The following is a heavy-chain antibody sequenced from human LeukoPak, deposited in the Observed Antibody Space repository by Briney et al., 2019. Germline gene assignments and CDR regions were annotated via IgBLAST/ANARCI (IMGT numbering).Heavy chain of an antibody. CDR2: IFSSGST. J-gene: IGHJ4*01. V-gene: IGHV4-39*07. D-gene: IGHD5-12*01. CDR3: ARSSRGSDYYFDY. Sequence: SETLSLTCTVSGGSISGGSYYWGWIRQPPGKELEWIGSIFSSGSTYYNPSLKSRVTISGDTFKNQLSLKLSSVTAADTAVYYCARSSRGSDYYFDYWGQGTLVTVSS. CDR1: GGSISGGSYY.